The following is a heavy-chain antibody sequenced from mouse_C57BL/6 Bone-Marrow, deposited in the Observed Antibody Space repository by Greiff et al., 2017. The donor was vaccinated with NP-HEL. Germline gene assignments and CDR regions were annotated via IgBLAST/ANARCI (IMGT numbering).Heavy chain of an antibody. D-gene: IGHD1-1*01. CDR2: IHPNSGST. J-gene: IGHJ4*01. V-gene: IGHV1-64*01. Sequence: VQLQQPGAELVKPGASVKLSCKASSYTFTSYWMHWVQQRPGQGLEWIGMIHPNSGSTNYNEKFKSKATLTVDKSSSTAYMQLSSLTSEDSAVYYCARWTTVVATEAMDYWGQGTSVTVSS. CDR3: ARWTTVVATEAMDY. CDR1: SYTFTSYW.